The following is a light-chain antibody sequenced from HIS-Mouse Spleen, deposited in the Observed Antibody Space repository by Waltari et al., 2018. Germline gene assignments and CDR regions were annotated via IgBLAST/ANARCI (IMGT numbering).Light chain of an antibody. J-gene: IGLJ3*02. CDR3: LSADSSGTWV. V-gene: IGLV3-16*01. Sequence: SYELVQPLSDPVSLGQTARPASSREAPPKKCACWYQQKPGQFPVLVIYKDSERPSGIPERFSGSSSGTIVTLTISGVQAEDEADYYCLSADSSGTWVFGGGTKLTVL. CDR2: KDS. CDR1: APPKKC.